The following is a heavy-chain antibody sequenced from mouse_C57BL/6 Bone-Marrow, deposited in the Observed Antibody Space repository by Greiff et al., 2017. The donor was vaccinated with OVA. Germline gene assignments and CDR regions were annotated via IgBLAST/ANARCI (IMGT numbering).Heavy chain of an antibody. CDR1: GYTFTSYG. CDR3: AKTGGGRFAY. CDR2: IYPRSGNT. Sequence: VKLQESGAEPARPGASVKLSCKASGYTFTSYGISWVKQRTGQGLEWIGEIYPRSGNTYYNEKFKGKATLTADKSSSTAYMELRSLTSEDSAVYFCAKTGGGRFAYWGQGTLVTVSA. D-gene: IGHD4-1*01. V-gene: IGHV1-81*01. J-gene: IGHJ3*01.